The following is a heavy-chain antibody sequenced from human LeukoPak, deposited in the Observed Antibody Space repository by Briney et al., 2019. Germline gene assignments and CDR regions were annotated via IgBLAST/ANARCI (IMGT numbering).Heavy chain of an antibody. V-gene: IGHV3-53*01. Sequence: GDLRLSCAASGFTASSSYMNWGRQAPGHGGEWVSIINSGGNTYYADSVKVRFTISRDNSRNTLYLQMNNLRAEDTAIYCCARHNRGDYDFFDFWGQGTLVTVSS. J-gene: IGHJ4*02. CDR1: GFTASSSY. CDR2: INSGGNT. D-gene: IGHD3-3*01. CDR3: ARHNRGDYDFFDF.